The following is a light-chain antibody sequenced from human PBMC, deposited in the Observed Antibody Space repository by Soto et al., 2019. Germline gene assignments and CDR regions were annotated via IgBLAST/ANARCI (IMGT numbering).Light chain of an antibody. V-gene: IGLV1-40*01. Sequence: QSVLTQPPSVSGAPGQRVTISCTGSSSNIGAGYDVHWYQQLPGTAPKLLIYGNSNRPSGVPDRFSGSKSGTSASLAITGLQDEDEADYYCQSYDSSLSSGVFGGGTKVTVL. CDR2: GNS. CDR1: SSNIGAGYD. J-gene: IGLJ2*01. CDR3: QSYDSSLSSGV.